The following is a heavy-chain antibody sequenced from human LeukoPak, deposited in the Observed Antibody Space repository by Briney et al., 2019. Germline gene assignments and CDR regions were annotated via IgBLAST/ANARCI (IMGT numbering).Heavy chain of an antibody. CDR2: INTGNGNT. D-gene: IGHD1-14*01. CDR3: ARVIERGNRAFDI. V-gene: IGHV1-3*04. Sequence: ASVKVSCKASGYTFTNYAMHWVRQAPGQRLEWMGWINTGNGNTNYAQKLQGRVTMTTDTSTSTAYMELRSLRSDDTAVYYCARVIERGNRAFDIWGQGTMVTVSS. J-gene: IGHJ3*02. CDR1: GYTFTNYA.